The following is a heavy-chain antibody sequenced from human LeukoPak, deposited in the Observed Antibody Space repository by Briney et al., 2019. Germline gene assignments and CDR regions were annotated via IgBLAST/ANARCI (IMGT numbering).Heavy chain of an antibody. CDR1: GFTFSGSA. CDR2: IRSKANSYAT. D-gene: IGHD4-17*01. CDR3: STSSRYGDLNWFDP. J-gene: IGHJ5*02. V-gene: IGHV3-73*01. Sequence: PGGSLRLSCAASGFTFSGSAMHWVRQASGKGLEWVGRIRSKANSYATAYAASVKGRFTISRDDSKNTAYLQMNSLKTEDTAVYYCSTSSRYGDLNWFDPWGQGTLVTVSS.